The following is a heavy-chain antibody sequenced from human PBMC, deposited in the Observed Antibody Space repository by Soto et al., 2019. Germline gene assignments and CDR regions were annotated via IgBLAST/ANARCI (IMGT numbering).Heavy chain of an antibody. V-gene: IGHV1-18*01. Sequence: QGQLVQSGPEVKKPGASVKDSCKASGYTFSRYGISWVRQAPGQGLEWMGWVSGYNGDTKYAQKVQGRVTMTIDTSTYTAYMELRSLTSDDTAKYYCAKNGQPPYYYYGMDVWCQGTTVTVSS. CDR1: GYTFSRYG. CDR3: AKNGQPPYYYYGMDV. J-gene: IGHJ6*02. CDR2: VSGYNGDT. D-gene: IGHD2-8*01.